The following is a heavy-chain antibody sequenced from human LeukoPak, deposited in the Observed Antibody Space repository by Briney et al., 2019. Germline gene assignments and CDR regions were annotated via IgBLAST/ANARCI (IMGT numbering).Heavy chain of an antibody. J-gene: IGHJ2*01. V-gene: IGHV3-30*18. CDR2: ISYDGSDK. CDR3: AKDLFLWYFDL. D-gene: IGHD2-21*01. CDR1: GFTFSTYG. Sequence: QPGRSLRLSCAASGFTFSTYGMHWVRQAPGKGLEWVAVISYDGSDKYYADSGKGRFTISRDNSKNTLYLQMNSLRAEDTAVYYCAKDLFLWYFDLWGRGTLVTVSS.